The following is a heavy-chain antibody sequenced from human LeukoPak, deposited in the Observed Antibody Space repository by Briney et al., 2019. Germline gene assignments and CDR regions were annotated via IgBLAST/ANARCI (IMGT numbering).Heavy chain of an antibody. CDR2: IWYDGSNK. V-gene: IGHV3-33*01. CDR3: ASRRGGIVGDY. CDR1: GFTFSSYG. D-gene: IGHD2-15*01. J-gene: IGHJ4*02. Sequence: GGSLRLSCAASGFTFSSYGMHWVRQAPGKGLEWVALIWYDGSNKYYADSVKGRFTISRDNSKNTVYLQMNSLRAEDTAVYYCASRRGGIVGDYWGQGTVVTVSS.